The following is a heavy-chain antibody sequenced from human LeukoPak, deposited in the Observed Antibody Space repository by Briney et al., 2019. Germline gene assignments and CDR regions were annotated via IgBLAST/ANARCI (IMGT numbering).Heavy chain of an antibody. CDR1: GDTVSSNTAS. V-gene: IGHV6-1*01. CDR3: ARIISTAWYLDY. CDR2: TYYRSKWYT. J-gene: IGHJ4*02. Sequence: QTLSLTCAISGDTVSSNTASWTWIRQSPSRGLEWLGRTYYRSKWYTDYAVSVKSRITINPDTSKNQFSLHLNSVTPEDTAVYFCARIISTAWYLDYWGQ. D-gene: IGHD6-19*01.